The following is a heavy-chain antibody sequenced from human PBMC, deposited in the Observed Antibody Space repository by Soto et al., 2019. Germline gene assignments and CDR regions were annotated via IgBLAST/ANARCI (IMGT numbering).Heavy chain of an antibody. CDR3: ARDRTHYCGSNSGYSGWFDP. J-gene: IGHJ5*02. CDR1: GGSISIYY. Sequence: QVQLQESGPGLVKPSETLSLTCTVSGGSISIYYWSWIRQPPGKGLEWIGYISYSGSNNFNPSLKSLVTISADTSKNQFSLKLRSVTAADTAVYYCARDRTHYCGSNSGYSGWFDPWCQGTPVTVSS. D-gene: IGHD2-2*02. V-gene: IGHV4-59*01. CDR2: ISYSGSN.